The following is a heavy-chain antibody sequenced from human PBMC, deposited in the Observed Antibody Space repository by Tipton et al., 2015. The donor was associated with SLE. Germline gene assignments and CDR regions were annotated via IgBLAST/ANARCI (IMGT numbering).Heavy chain of an antibody. J-gene: IGHJ4*02. CDR3: AREPTYSRDWYWGFDY. V-gene: IGHV4-59*01. D-gene: IGHD6-19*01. Sequence: TLSLTCNVSGASISSYYWSWIRQTPGKGLEWIGYRYYSGSTNYNPSLKSRVTISVDTSKNQFSLKLNSVTAADTAVYYCAREPTYSRDWYWGFDYWGQGTLVTVSS. CDR1: GASISSYY. CDR2: RYYSGST.